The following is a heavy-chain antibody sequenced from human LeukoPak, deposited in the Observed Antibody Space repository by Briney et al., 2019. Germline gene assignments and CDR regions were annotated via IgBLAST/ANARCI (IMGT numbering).Heavy chain of an antibody. V-gene: IGHV3-53*01. J-gene: IGHJ2*01. CDR3: ARDTSGYCSTSRCYGSWYFDL. D-gene: IGHD2-2*01. Sequence: GGSLRLSCVASGFAVGSNYMSWVRQAPGKGLEWVSVLYSGGDTYYADSVKGRFTVSRDNSKNTLYLQMNSLGAEDTAVYYCARDTSGYCSTSRCYGSWYFDLWGRGTLVTVSS. CDR1: GFAVGSNY. CDR2: LYSGGDT.